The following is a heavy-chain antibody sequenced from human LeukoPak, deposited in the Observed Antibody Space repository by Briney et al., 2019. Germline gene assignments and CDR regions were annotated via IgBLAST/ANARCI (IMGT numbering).Heavy chain of an antibody. CDR3: ARTSSSWPSPPTPLGY. J-gene: IGHJ4*02. CDR1: GFTFSSYW. D-gene: IGHD6-13*01. Sequence: PGGSLRLSCAASGFTFSSYWMSWVRQAPGKGLEWVANIKQDGSEKYYVDSVKGRFTISRDNAKNSLYLQMNSLRAEDTAVYYCARTSSSWPSPPTPLGYWGQGTLVTVSS. V-gene: IGHV3-7*01. CDR2: IKQDGSEK.